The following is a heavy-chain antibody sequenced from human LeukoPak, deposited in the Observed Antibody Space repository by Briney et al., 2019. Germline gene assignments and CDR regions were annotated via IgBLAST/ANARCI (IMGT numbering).Heavy chain of an antibody. CDR1: GGSFSGYY. CDR3: ARGGVGSTPGYFDY. D-gene: IGHD1-26*01. Sequence: PSETLSLTCAVYGGSFSGYYWSWIRQPPGKGLEWIGEINHSGSTNYNPSLKSRVTISVDTSKNQFSLKLSSVTAADTAVYYCARGGVGSTPGYFDYWGQGTLVTVSS. CDR2: INHSGST. V-gene: IGHV4-34*01. J-gene: IGHJ4*02.